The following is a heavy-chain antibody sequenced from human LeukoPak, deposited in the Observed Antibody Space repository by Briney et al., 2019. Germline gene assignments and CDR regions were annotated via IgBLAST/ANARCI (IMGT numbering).Heavy chain of an antibody. CDR2: IIATDVRT. V-gene: IGHV3-23*01. CDR1: GFTFSIYA. J-gene: IGHJ4*02. D-gene: IGHD1-26*01. Sequence: GGSLRLSCAASGFTFSIYAMSWGRQAPGKGLEWVSAIIATDVRTYYADSVKGRFTISRDNSKRTLYLQMNSLRAEDTALYYCAKDLSGSFDYWGQGSLVTVSS. CDR3: AKDLSGSFDY.